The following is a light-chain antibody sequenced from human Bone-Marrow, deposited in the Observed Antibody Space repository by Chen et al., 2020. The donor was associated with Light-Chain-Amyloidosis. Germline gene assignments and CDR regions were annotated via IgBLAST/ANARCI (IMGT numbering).Light chain of an antibody. CDR1: SSDVGGDNH. J-gene: IGLJ1*01. Sequence: QSALTQPASVSGSPGQSITISCTGTSSDVGGDNHVSWYQQHPDKAPKLVINEVTNRPSWVPDSFSGSKSDNTASLTISGLQTEDEDDYLGSSYTSTNTLVFGSGTRVTVL. CDR3: SSYTSTNTLV. CDR2: EVT. V-gene: IGLV2-14*01.